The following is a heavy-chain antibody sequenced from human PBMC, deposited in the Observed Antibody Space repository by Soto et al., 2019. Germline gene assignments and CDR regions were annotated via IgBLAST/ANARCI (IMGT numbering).Heavy chain of an antibody. CDR2: INAGNGNT. J-gene: IGHJ3*02. Sequence: GASVKVSCKASGYTFTSYAMHWVRQAPGQRLEWMGWINAGNGNTKYSQKFQGRVTITRDTSASTAYMELSSLRSEDTAVYYCARDSHPYYYDSSGARLSGAFDIWGQGTMVTVS. D-gene: IGHD3-22*01. CDR1: GYTFTSYA. CDR3: ARDSHPYYYDSSGARLSGAFDI. V-gene: IGHV1-3*01.